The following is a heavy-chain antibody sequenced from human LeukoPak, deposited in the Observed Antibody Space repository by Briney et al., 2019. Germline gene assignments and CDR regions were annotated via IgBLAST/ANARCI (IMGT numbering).Heavy chain of an antibody. CDR1: GFTFRDSA. CDR3: ARDIELST. V-gene: IGHV3-23*01. CDR2: ISFSGDNT. J-gene: IGHJ3*01. D-gene: IGHD3-16*02. Sequence: PGGSLRLSCAASGFTFRDSAMSWVRQAPGKGLEWVSLISFSGDNTYYTDSAKGRFTISRDNSKDTLYLQMNSLRAEDTAIYYCARDIELSTWGLGTMATVSS.